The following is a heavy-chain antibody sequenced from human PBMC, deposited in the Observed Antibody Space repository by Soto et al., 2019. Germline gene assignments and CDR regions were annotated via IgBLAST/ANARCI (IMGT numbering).Heavy chain of an antibody. Sequence: QVQLVQSGAEVKKPGSSVKVSCKASGGTFSSYAISWVRQAPGQGLEWMGGIIPIFGTANYAQKFQGRVKITADESTSAAYRELSSLRSEDSAVYYCVTYSGYDKGLDVWGRGTTVTVSS. D-gene: IGHD5-12*01. CDR2: IIPIFGTA. J-gene: IGHJ6*02. V-gene: IGHV1-69*01. CDR3: VTYSGYDKGLDV. CDR1: GGTFSSYA.